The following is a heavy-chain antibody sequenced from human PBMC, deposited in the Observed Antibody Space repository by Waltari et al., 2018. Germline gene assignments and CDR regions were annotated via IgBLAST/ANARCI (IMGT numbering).Heavy chain of an antibody. CDR3: ASFREYYDSSGNYFGAFDT. J-gene: IGHJ3*02. V-gene: IGHV4-61*02. D-gene: IGHD3-22*01. CDR1: GVSIRSGGYF. Sequence: QVQLQESGPGLVKPSQTLSLTCDVSGVSIRSGGYFWSWVRQPAGKGLEWIGRVYSAGNTAYNPSLKSRATVSVDTSKNQFFLRLTFMAAADAAVYYCASFREYYDSSGNYFGAFDTWGQGTKVTVSS. CDR2: VYSAGNT.